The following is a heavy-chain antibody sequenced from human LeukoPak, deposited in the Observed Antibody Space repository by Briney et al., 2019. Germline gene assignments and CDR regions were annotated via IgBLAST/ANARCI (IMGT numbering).Heavy chain of an antibody. CDR1: GYSFTSYW. J-gene: IGHJ6*02. CDR3: ARLWFGELPSLDYYGMDV. CDR2: IYPGDSDT. D-gene: IGHD3-10*01. Sequence: GESPKISCKGSGYSFTSYWIGWVRQMRGKGLEWMGIIYPGDSDTRYSPSFQGQVPISADKSSSTAYLQWSSLKASDTAMYYCARLWFGELPSLDYYGMDVWGQGTTVTVSS. V-gene: IGHV5-51*01.